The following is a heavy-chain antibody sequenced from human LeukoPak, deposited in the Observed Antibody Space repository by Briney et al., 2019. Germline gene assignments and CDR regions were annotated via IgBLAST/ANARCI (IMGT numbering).Heavy chain of an antibody. CDR3: ARDLDSSGRYFDY. V-gene: IGHV4-31*03. Sequence: SETLSFTCTVSGGSISSGGYYWSWIRQHPGKGLEWIGYIYYSGSTYYNPSLKSRVTISVDTSKNQFSLKLSSVTAADTAVYYCARDLDSSGRYFDYWGQGTLVTVSS. CDR1: GGSISSGGYY. CDR2: IYYSGST. D-gene: IGHD3-22*01. J-gene: IGHJ4*02.